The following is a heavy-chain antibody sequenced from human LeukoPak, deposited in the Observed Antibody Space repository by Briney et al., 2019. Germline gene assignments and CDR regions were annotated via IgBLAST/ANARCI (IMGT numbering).Heavy chain of an antibody. Sequence: ASVKVSCKASGYTFTSYAISWVRQAPGQGLEWMGGIIPIFGTANYAQKFQGRVTITADESTSTAYMELSSLRSEDTAVYYCARGSDQKDPYYYGMDVWGQGTTVTVSS. J-gene: IGHJ6*02. CDR1: GYTFTSYA. CDR3: ARGSDQKDPYYYGMDV. V-gene: IGHV1-69*13. D-gene: IGHD3-3*01. CDR2: IIPIFGTA.